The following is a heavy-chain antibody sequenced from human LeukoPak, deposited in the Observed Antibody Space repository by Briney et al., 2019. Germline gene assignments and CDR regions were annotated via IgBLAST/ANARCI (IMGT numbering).Heavy chain of an antibody. D-gene: IGHD5-18*01. J-gene: IGHJ4*02. Sequence: PSETLSLTCTVSGGSISSYYWSWIRQPPGKGLEWIGYIHSSGSTKYNPSLRSRVTISVDTSKNQFSLKLSSVTAADTAVYYCARYLTIDGYTHGFDYWGQGTLVTVSS. V-gene: IGHV4-59*08. CDR1: GGSISSYY. CDR2: IHSSGST. CDR3: ARYLTIDGYTHGFDY.